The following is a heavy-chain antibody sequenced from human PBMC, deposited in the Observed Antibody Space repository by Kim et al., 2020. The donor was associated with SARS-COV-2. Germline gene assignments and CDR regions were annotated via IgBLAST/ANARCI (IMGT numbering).Heavy chain of an antibody. CDR1: GGSFSGYY. V-gene: IGHV4-34*01. CDR2: INHSGST. CDR3: ARGLLTMVRGVGVRFDP. Sequence: SETLSLTCAVYGGSFSGYYWSWIRQPPGKGLEWIGEINHSGSTNYNPSLKSRVTISVDTSKNQFSLKLSSVTAADTAVYYCARGLLTMVRGVGVRFDPWGQGTLVTVSS. J-gene: IGHJ5*02. D-gene: IGHD3-10*01.